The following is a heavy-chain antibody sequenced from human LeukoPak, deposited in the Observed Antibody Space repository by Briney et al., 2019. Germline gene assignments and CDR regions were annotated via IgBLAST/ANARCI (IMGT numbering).Heavy chain of an antibody. CDR3: AKTTVTSEDYFYYYMDV. CDR1: GYTFTSYG. V-gene: IGHV1-18*01. Sequence: ASVKVSCKASGYTFTSYGISWVRQAPGQGLEWMGWIITYNGHTYYAQKFQGRLTMTTDTSTSTAYMEPRSLRSDDTAVYYCAKTTVTSEDYFYYYMDVWGKGTTVTVSS. CDR2: IITYNGHT. J-gene: IGHJ6*03. D-gene: IGHD4-17*01.